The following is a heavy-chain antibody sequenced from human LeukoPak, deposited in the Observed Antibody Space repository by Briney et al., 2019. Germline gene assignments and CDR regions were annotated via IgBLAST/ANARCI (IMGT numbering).Heavy chain of an antibody. V-gene: IGHV1-18*01. CDR1: GYTFTSHG. CDR2: ISAYNGNI. Sequence: ASVKVSCKASGYTFTSHGISWVRQAPGQGLEWMGWISAYNGNINYAQKLQGRVTMTTDTSTSTAYMELRTLRSDDTAVYYCARENYYYDSSGLDYWGQGTLVTVSS. J-gene: IGHJ4*02. D-gene: IGHD3-22*01. CDR3: ARENYYYDSSGLDY.